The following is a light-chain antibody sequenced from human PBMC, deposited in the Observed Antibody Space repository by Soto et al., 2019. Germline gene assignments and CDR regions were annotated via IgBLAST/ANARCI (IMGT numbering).Light chain of an antibody. J-gene: IGKJ1*01. V-gene: IGKV3-20*01. CDR2: GAS. CDR3: QQYGSSGT. Sequence: EIVLTQSPGTLSLSPGERATLSCRASQSVSNNYLAWYQQKPGQAPRLLIYGASNRATGIPARFSGSGSGTDFTLTIGSLEPEDFAVYYCQQYGSSGTFGQGTKVDIK. CDR1: QSVSNNY.